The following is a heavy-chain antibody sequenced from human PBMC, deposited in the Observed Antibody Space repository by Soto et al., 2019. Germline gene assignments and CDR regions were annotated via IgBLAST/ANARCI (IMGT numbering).Heavy chain of an antibody. CDR2: ITNTGGGT. J-gene: IGHJ6*02. CDR3: ANRPRYYNMDV. Sequence: EVQLLESGGGLEQPGGSLRLSCAASGFMFNTYAMTWVRQAPGKGLEWVATITNTGGGTYYADSVKGRFTISRDNSKNRLYLQMYSLRPENTAVYFCANRPRYYNMDVWGQGTTVTVSS. CDR1: GFMFNTYA. V-gene: IGHV3-23*01.